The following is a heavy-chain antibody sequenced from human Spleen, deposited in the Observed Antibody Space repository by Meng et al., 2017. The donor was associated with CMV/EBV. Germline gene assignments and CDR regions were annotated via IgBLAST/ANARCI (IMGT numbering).Heavy chain of an antibody. V-gene: IGHV1-69*05. Sequence: AVKVSCKASGGTFNNYAVSWVRQAPGQGLEWMGGVIPVSGTANYAQKFQGRISITTDESTTTAYIELYSLRSEDTAVYYCARGDQFDYQYYYGMAVWGQGTTVTVSS. J-gene: IGHJ6*02. CDR1: GGTFNNYA. CDR3: ARGDQFDYQYYYGMAV. CDR2: VIPVSGTA. D-gene: IGHD3-16*01.